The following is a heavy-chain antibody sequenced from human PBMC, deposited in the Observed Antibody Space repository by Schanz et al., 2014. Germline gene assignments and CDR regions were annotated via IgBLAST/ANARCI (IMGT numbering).Heavy chain of an antibody. CDR1: GYTFVSYS. D-gene: IGHD2-2*01. CDR3: ARDRRRYCSTASCLHDNWFDP. J-gene: IGHJ5*02. V-gene: IGHV1-46*01. CDR2: INPSGGGT. Sequence: QVQLVQSGAEVKKPGASVKVSCKASGYTFVSYSMHWVRQAPGQGLEWMGIINPSGGGTSYALRFQDRVTVTRDTSRSTVYMELSSLRYEDTAVYYCARDRRRYCSTASCLHDNWFDPWGQGTLVIVSS.